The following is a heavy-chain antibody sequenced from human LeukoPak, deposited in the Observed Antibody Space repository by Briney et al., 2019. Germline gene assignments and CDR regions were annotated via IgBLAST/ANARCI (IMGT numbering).Heavy chain of an antibody. J-gene: IGHJ3*02. CDR3: ASLGFLTGYYTDAFDI. Sequence: GGSLRLSCAASGFTFSSYWMRWVRQAPGKGLEWVANIKQDGSEKYYVDSVKGRFTISRDNAKNSLYLQMNSLRAEDTAVYYCASLGFLTGYYTDAFDIWGQGTMVTISS. D-gene: IGHD3-9*01. CDR1: GFTFSSYW. V-gene: IGHV3-7*03. CDR2: IKQDGSEK.